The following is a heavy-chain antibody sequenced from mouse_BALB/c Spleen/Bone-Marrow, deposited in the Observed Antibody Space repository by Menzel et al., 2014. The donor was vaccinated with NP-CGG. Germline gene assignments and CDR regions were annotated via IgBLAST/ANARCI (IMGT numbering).Heavy chain of an antibody. D-gene: IGHD1-1*01. CDR3: ARRYGSSYCWYFDV. V-gene: IGHV1-87*01. CDR2: IYPGDGDT. J-gene: IGHJ1*01. CDR1: GYTFTSYW. Sequence: VQLQQSGAELARPGASVKLSCKASGYTFTSYWMQWVKQRPGQGLEWIGAIYPGDGDTRYTQKFKGKATLTADKSSSTAYMQHSSLASEDSAVYYCARRYGSSYCWYFDVWGAGTTVTVSS.